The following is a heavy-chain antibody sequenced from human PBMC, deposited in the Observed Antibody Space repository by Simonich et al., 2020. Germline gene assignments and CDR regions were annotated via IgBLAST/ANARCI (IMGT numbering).Heavy chain of an antibody. V-gene: IGHV1-2*06. CDR3: ARDGGNCSGGSCYWYFDL. Sequence: QVQLVQSGAEGKKPGASVKVSCKASGYTFTGYYMHWWRQAPGQGLEWMGRINPIRVGTTTEEKFNGRVTMTRDTSISTAYMELSRLRSDDTAVYYCARDGGNCSGGSCYWYFDLWGRGTLVTVSS. J-gene: IGHJ2*01. CDR2: INPIRVGT. CDR1: GYTFTGYY. D-gene: IGHD2-15*01.